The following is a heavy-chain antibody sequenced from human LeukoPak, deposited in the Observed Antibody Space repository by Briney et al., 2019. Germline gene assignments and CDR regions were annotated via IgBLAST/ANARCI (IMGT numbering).Heavy chain of an antibody. CDR1: GYTFTGYY. CDR3: AREYCYDSSGTI. J-gene: IGHJ4*02. CDR2: INPNSGGT. D-gene: IGHD3-22*01. Sequence: ASVTVSCKASGYTFTGYYMHWVRQAPGQGLEWMGWINPNSGGTNYAQKFQGRVTMTRDTSISTAYMELSRLRSDDTAVYYCAREYCYDSSGTIWGQGTLVTVSS. V-gene: IGHV1-2*02.